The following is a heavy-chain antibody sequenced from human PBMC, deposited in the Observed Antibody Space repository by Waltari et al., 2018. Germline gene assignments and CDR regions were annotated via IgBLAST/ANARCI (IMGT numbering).Heavy chain of an antibody. V-gene: IGHV4-4*02. Sequence: QVQLQESGPGLVKPSGTLSLTCAVSGVSITSTNWWNWLRQPPGKGLEWIGEINQSGSTNYNPSLKSRVTISVDTSKNQFSLKLSSVTAADTAVYYCAREGIAVAGRYYYFDYWGQGTLVTVSS. CDR2: INQSGST. CDR1: GVSITSTNW. D-gene: IGHD6-19*01. J-gene: IGHJ4*02. CDR3: AREGIAVAGRYYYFDY.